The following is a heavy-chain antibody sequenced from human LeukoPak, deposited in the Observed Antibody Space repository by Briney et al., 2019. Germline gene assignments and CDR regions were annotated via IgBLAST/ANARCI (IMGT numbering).Heavy chain of an antibody. D-gene: IGHD6-13*01. CDR2: IPYDGSNK. J-gene: IGHJ6*02. CDR3: AKDRSSHFLVDYYYGMDV. CDR1: GFTFSSYG. Sequence: GRSLRLSCAASGFTFSSYGMHWVRQAPGKGLEWVAVIPYDGSNKYYADSVKGRFTISRDNSKNTLYLQMNSLRAEDTAVYYCAKDRSSHFLVDYYYGMDVWGQGTTVTVSS. V-gene: IGHV3-30*18.